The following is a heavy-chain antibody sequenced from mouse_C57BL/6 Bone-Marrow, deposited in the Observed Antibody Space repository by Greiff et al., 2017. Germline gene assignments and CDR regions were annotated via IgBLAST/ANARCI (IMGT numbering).Heavy chain of an antibody. D-gene: IGHD4-1*01. CDR3: AHGANWDEGGFDY. V-gene: IGHV1-9*01. J-gene: IGHJ2*01. Sequence: VQLQQSGAELMKPGASVKLSCTATGYTFTGYWIEWVQQRPGHGLEWLGEILPGSGSTNYDEKFKGKATFTADTSSNTAYMQLSSLTTEDSAIYYSAHGANWDEGGFDYWGQGTTLTVSS. CDR2: ILPGSGST. CDR1: GYTFTGYW.